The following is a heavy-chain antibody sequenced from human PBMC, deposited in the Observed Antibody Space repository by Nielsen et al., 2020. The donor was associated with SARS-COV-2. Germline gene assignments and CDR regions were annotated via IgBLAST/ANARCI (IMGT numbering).Heavy chain of an antibody. D-gene: IGHD3-22*01. J-gene: IGHJ3*02. V-gene: IGHV3-30*02. CDR1: GFTFSSYG. CDR2: IRYDGSNK. Sequence: GGSLRLSCVASGFTFSSYGMHWVRQAPGKGLEWVAFIRYDGSNKYYADSVKGRFTISRDNSKNTLYLQMNSLRAEDTAVYYCAKSIYDSSGYYSLYDAFDIWGQGTMVTVSS. CDR3: AKSIYDSSGYYSLYDAFDI.